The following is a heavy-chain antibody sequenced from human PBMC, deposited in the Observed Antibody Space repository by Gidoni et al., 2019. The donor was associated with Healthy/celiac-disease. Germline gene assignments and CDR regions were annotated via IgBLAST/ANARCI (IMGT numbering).Heavy chain of an antibody. J-gene: IGHJ4*02. V-gene: IGHV3-13*01. Sequence: EVQLVESGGGLVQPGWSLRLSCAASGFTFSSYDMHWVRQATGKGLEWVSAIGTAGDTYYPGSVKGRFTISRENAKNSLYLQMNSLRAGDTAVYYCARSIAAAGFDYWGQGTLVTVSS. CDR3: ARSIAAAGFDY. CDR1: GFTFSSYD. D-gene: IGHD6-13*01. CDR2: IGTAGDT.